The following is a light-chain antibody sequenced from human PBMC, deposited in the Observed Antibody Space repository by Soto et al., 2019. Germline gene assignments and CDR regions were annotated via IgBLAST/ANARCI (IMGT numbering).Light chain of an antibody. Sequence: QSALTQPASVSGSPGQSITISCTGTSSDVGSYNLVSWYQQHPGKAPKLMIYEVSKRPSGVSNRFSGSKSGNTASLTISGLRAEDEADYYCCSYAGSHWVFGGGTKLTVL. V-gene: IGLV2-23*02. CDR1: SSDVGSYNL. CDR3: CSYAGSHWV. J-gene: IGLJ3*02. CDR2: EVS.